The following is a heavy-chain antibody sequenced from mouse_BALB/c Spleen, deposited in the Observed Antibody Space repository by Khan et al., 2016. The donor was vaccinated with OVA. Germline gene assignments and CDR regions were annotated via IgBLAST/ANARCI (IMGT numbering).Heavy chain of an antibody. CDR3: ASYRYDYFDY. D-gene: IGHD2-14*01. CDR2: IWSGGST. CDR1: GFSLTSYG. Sequence: QVQLKQSGPGLVQPSQSLSITCPVSGFSLTSYGVHWVRQSPGKGLEWLGVIWSGGSTDFNAAFILRMSISKDNSKSQVFFKMHSLQANDTAIYYCASYRYDYFDYWGQGTTLTVSS. V-gene: IGHV2-2*02. J-gene: IGHJ2*01.